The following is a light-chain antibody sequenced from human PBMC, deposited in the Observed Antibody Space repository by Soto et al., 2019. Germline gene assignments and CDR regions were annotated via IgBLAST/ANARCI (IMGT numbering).Light chain of an antibody. CDR2: DAS. CDR1: QSVSSSY. J-gene: IGKJ1*01. CDR3: QQRXNXXT. Sequence: MEMTNNPVTLTVSSGERATLSCRASQSVSSSYLAGYQQKPGQAPRLLIYDASNRATGIPARFSGSGSGADFTLTISSLEPEDFAXDXCQQRXNXXTFRQRTKEDI. V-gene: IGKV3D-20*02.